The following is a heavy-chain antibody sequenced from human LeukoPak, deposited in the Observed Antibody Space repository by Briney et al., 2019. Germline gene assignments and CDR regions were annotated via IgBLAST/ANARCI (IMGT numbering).Heavy chain of an antibody. CDR1: GFTFSSYA. D-gene: IGHD5-24*01. CDR2: ISGGGGST. J-gene: IGHJ4*02. V-gene: IGHV3-23*01. Sequence: GGSLRLSCAASGFTFSSYAMSWVRQAPGKGLEWVSGISGGGGSTDYGDSVKGRFTISRDNSKNTLYLQMNSLRAEDTAVYYCAKDCYNAVRNFDYWGQGTLVTVSS. CDR3: AKDCYNAVRNFDY.